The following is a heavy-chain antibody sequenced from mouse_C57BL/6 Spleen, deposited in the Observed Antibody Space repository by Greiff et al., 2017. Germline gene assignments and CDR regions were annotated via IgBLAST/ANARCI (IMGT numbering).Heavy chain of an antibody. V-gene: IGHV1-59*01. Sequence: QVQLQQPGAELVRPGTSVKLSCKASGYTFTSYWMHWVKQRPGQGLEWIGVIDPSDSYTNYNQKFKGKATLTVDTSSSTAYMQLSSLPTEDSAVYYCARRGNSFDYWGQSTTLSVSS. CDR2: IDPSDSYT. CDR1: GYTFTSYW. D-gene: IGHD2-14*01. J-gene: IGHJ2*01. CDR3: ARRGNSFDY.